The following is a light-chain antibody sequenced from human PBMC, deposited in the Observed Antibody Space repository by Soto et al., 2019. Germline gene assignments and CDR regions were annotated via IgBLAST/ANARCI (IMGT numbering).Light chain of an antibody. CDR3: LSYTITSVLV. J-gene: IGLJ3*02. V-gene: IGLV2-14*01. Sequence: QSAQTQPASVSWSPGHSITISCTGTNSDVGAYNYVSWFQQHPGKAPKLIIFEVSNRPSGVSHRFSGSKSGNTASLTISGLQTEEEADYYCLSYTITSVLVFGGGTKVTV. CDR2: EVS. CDR1: NSDVGAYNY.